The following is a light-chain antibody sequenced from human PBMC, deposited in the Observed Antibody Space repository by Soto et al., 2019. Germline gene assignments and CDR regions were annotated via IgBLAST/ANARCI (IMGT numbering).Light chain of an antibody. CDR3: HQYNSGLRT. J-gene: IGKJ1*01. Sequence: IVMTQSPATLSVSPGDRATLSCRASQSLVTNMAWYQQKPGQAPRLLIYGASIRATGVPARFTGSGSGTEFTLTINSIQSEDFAVYYCHQYNSGLRTFGRGPRVEV. CDR1: QSLVTN. V-gene: IGKV3-15*01. CDR2: GAS.